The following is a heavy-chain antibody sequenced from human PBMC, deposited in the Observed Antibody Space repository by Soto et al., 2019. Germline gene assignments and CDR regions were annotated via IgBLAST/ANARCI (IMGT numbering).Heavy chain of an antibody. Sequence: GASVKVSCKASGYTFTSYGISWVRQAPGQGLEWMGWISAYNGNTNYAQKLQGRVTMTTDTSTSTAYMELRSLRSDDTAVYYCARAASRSSSFGYRFDPWGQGTLVTVSS. CDR1: GYTFTSYG. CDR2: ISAYNGNT. J-gene: IGHJ5*02. D-gene: IGHD6-6*01. V-gene: IGHV1-18*04. CDR3: ARAASRSSSFGYRFDP.